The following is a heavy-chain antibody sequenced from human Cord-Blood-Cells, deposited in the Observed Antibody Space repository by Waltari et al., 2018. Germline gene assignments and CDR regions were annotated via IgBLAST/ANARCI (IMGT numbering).Heavy chain of an antibody. CDR2: IIPILGIA. CDR3: AAYYGSGSYWAFDI. V-gene: IGHV1-69*10. Sequence: QLQLVQSGAAVKKPGSSAKVSWKASGGNVSSSAVSRVRQAPGQGLEWMGGIIPILGIANYAQKFQGRVTITADKSTSTAYMELSSLRSEDTAVYYCAAYYGSGSYWAFDIWGQGTMVTVSS. CDR1: GGNVSSSA. J-gene: IGHJ3*02. D-gene: IGHD3-10*01.